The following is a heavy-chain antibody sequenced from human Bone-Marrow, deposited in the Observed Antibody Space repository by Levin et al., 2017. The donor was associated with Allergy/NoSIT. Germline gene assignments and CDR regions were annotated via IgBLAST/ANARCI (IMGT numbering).Heavy chain of an antibody. V-gene: IGHV1-46*01. Sequence: GASVKVSCKASGYTFTSYYMHWVRQAPGPGLEWMGVLNPTGGDTSYSQKFQDRFTMTWDTSTSTLYMDLSSLRFEDTAVYYCARSPNPWSGSDYHFDNWGQGTLVTVSS. CDR2: LNPTGGDT. CDR1: GYTFTSYY. D-gene: IGHD5-12*01. J-gene: IGHJ4*02. CDR3: ARSPNPWSGSDYHFDN.